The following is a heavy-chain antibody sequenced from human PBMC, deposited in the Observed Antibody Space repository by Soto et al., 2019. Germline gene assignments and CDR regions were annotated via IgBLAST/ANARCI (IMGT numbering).Heavy chain of an antibody. CDR2: IIPIFGTA. CDR3: ARGANGQLVPGGWFDP. V-gene: IGHV1-69*01. D-gene: IGHD6-6*01. Sequence: QVQLVQSGAEVKKPGSSVKVSCKASGGTFSSYAISWVRQAPGQGLEWMGGIIPIFGTANYAQKFQGRVTITADESTSTADMELSSLRSEDTAVYYCARGANGQLVPGGWFDPWGQGTLVTVSS. J-gene: IGHJ5*02. CDR1: GGTFSSYA.